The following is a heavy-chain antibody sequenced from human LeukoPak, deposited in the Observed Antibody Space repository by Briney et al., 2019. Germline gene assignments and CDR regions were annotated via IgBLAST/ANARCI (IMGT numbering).Heavy chain of an antibody. CDR1: GYTFTSYG. CDR3: ARAGYCSSTSCLNAAFDI. D-gene: IGHD2-2*01. J-gene: IGHJ3*02. V-gene: IGHV1-2*02. Sequence: VASVKVSCKASGYTFTSYGISWVRQAPGQGLEWMGWINPNSGGTNYAQKFQGRVTMTRDTSISTAYMELSRLRSDDTAVYYCARAGYCSSTSCLNAAFDIWGQGTMVTVSS. CDR2: INPNSGGT.